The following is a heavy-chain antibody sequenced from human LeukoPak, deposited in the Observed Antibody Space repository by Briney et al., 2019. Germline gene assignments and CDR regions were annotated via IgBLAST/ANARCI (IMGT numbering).Heavy chain of an antibody. J-gene: IGHJ6*02. Sequence: SVKVSCKASGGTFSSYAISWVRQAPGQGLEWMGRIIPILGIANYAQKFQGRVTITADKSTCTAYMELSSLRSEDTAVYYCAREIPGIAAATPFDYYYGMDVWGQGTTVTVSS. CDR1: GGTFSSYA. D-gene: IGHD6-13*01. CDR3: AREIPGIAAATPFDYYYGMDV. V-gene: IGHV1-69*04. CDR2: IIPILGIA.